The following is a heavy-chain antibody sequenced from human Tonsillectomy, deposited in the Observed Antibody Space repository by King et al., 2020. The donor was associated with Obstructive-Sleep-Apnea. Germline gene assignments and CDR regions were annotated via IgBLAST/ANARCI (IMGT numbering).Heavy chain of an antibody. CDR2: ISPGDSET. CDR3: ARLNTLPGYHFDY. J-gene: IGHJ4*02. CDR1: GYNSPSYW. Sequence: QLVQSGAEVKKPGESLKISCQGSGYNSPSYWIAWVRQMPGKGLEWMGIISPGDSETRYSPSFQGQVTLSADQSVSTAYLEWSSLKASDTAMYYCARLNTLPGYHFDYWGQGTLVTVSS. V-gene: IGHV5-51*01. D-gene: IGHD3-9*01.